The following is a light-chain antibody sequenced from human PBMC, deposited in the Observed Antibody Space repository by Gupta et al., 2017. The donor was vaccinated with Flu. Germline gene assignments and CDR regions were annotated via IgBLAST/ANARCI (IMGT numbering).Light chain of an antibody. CDR2: EGI. CDR1: SSDIGTYNL. CDR3: CSYTGRSPVV. J-gene: IGLJ2*01. Sequence: QSALTQPASVSGSPGQSITISCTGTSSDIGTYNLLSWYQQHPGKAPKLLIYEGIERPSGVSSRFSGSKSGNTASLTISGLQADDEAAYYCCSYTGRSPVVFGGGTTVTVL. V-gene: IGLV2-23*01.